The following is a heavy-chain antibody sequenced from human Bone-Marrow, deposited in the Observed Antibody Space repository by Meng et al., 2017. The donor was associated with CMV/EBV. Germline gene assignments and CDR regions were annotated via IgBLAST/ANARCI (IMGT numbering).Heavy chain of an antibody. CDR1: GGSISSSSYY. V-gene: IGHV4-39*07. Sequence: SETLSLTCTVSGGSISSSSYYWGWIRQPPGMGLEWIGEIHHSGSANYNPSLKSRVTISADTSKNQFSLRLTSVNAADTAVYYCARGRADRPDYWGQGTLVTVSS. J-gene: IGHJ4*02. CDR2: IHHSGSA. D-gene: IGHD1-14*01. CDR3: ARGRADRPDY.